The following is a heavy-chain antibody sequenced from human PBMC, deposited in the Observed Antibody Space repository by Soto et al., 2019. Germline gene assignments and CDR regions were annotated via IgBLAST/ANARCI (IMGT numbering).Heavy chain of an antibody. J-gene: IGHJ4*02. CDR3: AREGSWLYFDH. Sequence: PGGSLRLSCAASGFTFSSYAMHWVRQAPGKGLEYVSSITSNGGRTYYANSVKGRSTISRDNSKNTLYLQMGSLRAEDMAVYYCAREGSWLYFDHWGQGTLVTVSS. D-gene: IGHD2-2*02. CDR1: GFTFSSYA. CDR2: ITSNGGRT. V-gene: IGHV3-64*01.